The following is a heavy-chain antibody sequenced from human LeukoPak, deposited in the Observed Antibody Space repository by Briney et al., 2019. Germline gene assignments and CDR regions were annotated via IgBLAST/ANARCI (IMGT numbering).Heavy chain of an antibody. CDR2: IWYDGSNK. CDR1: GFTFSSYG. Sequence: GGSLRLSCAASGFTFSSYGMHWVRQAPGKGLEWVAVIWYDGSNKYYADSVKGRFAISRDNSKNTLYLQMNSLRAEDTAVYYCAKDRGYDSSGVFDYWGQGTLVTVSS. CDR3: AKDRGYDSSGVFDY. D-gene: IGHD3-22*01. J-gene: IGHJ4*02. V-gene: IGHV3-33*06.